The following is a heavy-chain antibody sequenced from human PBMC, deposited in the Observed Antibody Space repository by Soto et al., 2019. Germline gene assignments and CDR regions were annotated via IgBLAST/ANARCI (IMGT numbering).Heavy chain of an antibody. CDR2: ISAYNGNT. V-gene: IGHV1-18*01. CDR3: ARVPYYYDSSGYYSGAFDI. J-gene: IGHJ3*02. D-gene: IGHD3-22*01. CDR1: GYTFTSYG. Sequence: VKVSCKASGYTFTSYGISWVRQAPGQGLEWMGWISAYNGNTKYSQKFQGRVTITRDTSASTAYMELSSLRSEDTAVYYCARVPYYYDSSGYYSGAFDIWGQGTMVTVSS.